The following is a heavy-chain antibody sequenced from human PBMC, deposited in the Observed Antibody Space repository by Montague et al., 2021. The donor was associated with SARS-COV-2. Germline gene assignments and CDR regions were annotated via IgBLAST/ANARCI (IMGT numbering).Heavy chain of an antibody. CDR1: GFTFSSYA. Sequence: SLRLSCAASGFTFSSYAMTWVRQAPGKGLEWVSAISGSGFTTYYADSVKGRFTVSRDNSKNTVYLQMNSLRGEDTAAYFCARDRRNYDDGSGYVLKADAFDIWGRGTMVTVSS. CDR2: ISGSGFTT. CDR3: ARDRRNYDDGSGYVLKADAFDI. J-gene: IGHJ3*02. V-gene: IGHV3-23*01. D-gene: IGHD3-22*01.